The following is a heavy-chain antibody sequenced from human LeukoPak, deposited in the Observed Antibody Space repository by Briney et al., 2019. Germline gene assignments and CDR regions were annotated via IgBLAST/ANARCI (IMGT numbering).Heavy chain of an antibody. CDR1: GFTFDDYA. V-gene: IGHV3-9*01. CDR3: ASLVTATGFDY. Sequence: PGRSLRLSCAASGFTFDDYAMHWVRQAPGKGLEWVSGISWNSGSIGYADSVKGRFTISRDNAKNSLYLQMNSLRAEDTAVYYCASLVTATGFDYWGQGTLVTVSS. J-gene: IGHJ4*02. CDR2: ISWNSGSI. D-gene: IGHD2-21*02.